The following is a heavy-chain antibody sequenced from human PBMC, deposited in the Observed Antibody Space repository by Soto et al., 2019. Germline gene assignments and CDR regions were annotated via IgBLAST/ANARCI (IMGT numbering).Heavy chain of an antibody. Sequence: SETLSLTCTVSGGSISSYYWSWIRQPPGKGLEWIGYIYYSGSTNYNPSLKSRVTISVDTSKNQFSLKLSSVTAADTAVYYCARELGSSSWKEGLDYWGQGTLVTVSS. J-gene: IGHJ4*02. CDR3: ARELGSSSWKEGLDY. CDR1: GGSISSYY. V-gene: IGHV4-59*01. D-gene: IGHD6-13*01. CDR2: IYYSGST.